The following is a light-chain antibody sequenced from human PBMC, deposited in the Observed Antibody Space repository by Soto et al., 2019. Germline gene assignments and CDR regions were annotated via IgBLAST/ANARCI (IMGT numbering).Light chain of an antibody. V-gene: IGLV1-44*01. CDR2: ANF. J-gene: IGLJ2*01. Sequence: QYVLTQAPSASGTPGQSVTISCSGSDSNIGSNTVNWYQQLPGMAPKLLIYANFQRSSGVPDRFSASKSGTSASLAISGLQSEDEAHYYCAVWDDGLSGWVFGGGTKLTVL. CDR1: DSNIGSNT. CDR3: AVWDDGLSGWV.